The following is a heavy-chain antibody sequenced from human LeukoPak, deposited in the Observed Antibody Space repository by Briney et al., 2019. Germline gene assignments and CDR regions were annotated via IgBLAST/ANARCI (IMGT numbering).Heavy chain of an antibody. V-gene: IGHV3-7*01. J-gene: IGHJ6*02. CDR3: ARDTSGYSTIWYPDYYNGMDV. CDR2: IKQDGSEK. CDR1: GFTLSTYW. Sequence: GGSLRLSCVGSGFTLSTYWMSWVRQAPGKGLEWVANIKQDGSEKHYLDSVKGRFSIFRDNAKKSLFLHMNSLRAEDTAIYYCARDTSGYSTIWYPDYYNGMDVWGQGTTVTVSS. D-gene: IGHD6-13*01.